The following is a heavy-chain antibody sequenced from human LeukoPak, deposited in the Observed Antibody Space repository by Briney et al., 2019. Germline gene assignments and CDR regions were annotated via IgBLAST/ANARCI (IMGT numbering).Heavy chain of an antibody. D-gene: IGHD5-18*01. Sequence: SETLSLTCTVSGGSIDDYHWSWIRQPAGKGLEWIGRVYTSGSTNYNPSLKSRVTMSLDTSKNQFSLRLRSLTAADTAVYYCARVNYIYGSFVYWGQGTLVTISS. CDR2: VYTSGST. V-gene: IGHV4-4*07. CDR1: GGSIDDYH. CDR3: ARVNYIYGSFVY. J-gene: IGHJ4*02.